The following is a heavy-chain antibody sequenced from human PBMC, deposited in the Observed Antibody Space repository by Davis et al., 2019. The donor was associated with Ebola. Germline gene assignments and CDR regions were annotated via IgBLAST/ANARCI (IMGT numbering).Heavy chain of an antibody. CDR3: ARLRTQYYYYYGMDV. CDR2: IYPGDSDT. V-gene: IGHV5-51*01. Sequence: QVSCKGSGYSFTSYWISWVRQMPGKGLEWMGIIYPGDSDTRYSPSFQGQVTISADKSISTAYLQWSSLKASDTAMYYCARLRTQYYYYYGMDVWGQGTTVTVSS. D-gene: IGHD1-7*01. J-gene: IGHJ6*02. CDR1: GYSFTSYW.